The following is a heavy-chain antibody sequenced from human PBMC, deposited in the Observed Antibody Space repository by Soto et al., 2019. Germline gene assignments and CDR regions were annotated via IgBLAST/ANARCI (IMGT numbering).Heavy chain of an antibody. J-gene: IGHJ6*02. D-gene: IGHD3-3*01. CDR1: GFTFSTYA. V-gene: IGHV3-23*01. Sequence: EVQLLESGGGLVQPEGSLRLSCAASGFTFSTYAMSWVRQAPGKGLEWVSFISNSGGSTYYADSVKGRFTISRDNSKNTQYLQMNSLRVEDTAVYYCARGIMIFGMVIRRMDVWGQGTTVTVSS. CDR2: ISNSGGST. CDR3: ARGIMIFGMVIRRMDV.